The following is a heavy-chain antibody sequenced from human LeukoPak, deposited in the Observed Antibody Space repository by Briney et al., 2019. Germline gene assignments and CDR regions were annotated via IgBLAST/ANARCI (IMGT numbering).Heavy chain of an antibody. CDR2: ISSDGNNK. CDR1: GFTFNDHA. Sequence: GGSLRLSCAASGFTFNDHAMHWVRQAPGKGLEWVAVISSDGNNKYYAASVKGRFTISRDNSKSTLYLQMNSLRAEDTAVYYCARDNSHSTIYSTRGNAFDIWGQGTMVAVSS. D-gene: IGHD2-15*01. V-gene: IGHV3-30-3*01. CDR3: ARDNSHSTIYSTRGNAFDI. J-gene: IGHJ3*02.